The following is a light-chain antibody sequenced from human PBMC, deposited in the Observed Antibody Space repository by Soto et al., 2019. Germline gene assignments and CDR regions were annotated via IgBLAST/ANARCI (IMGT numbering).Light chain of an antibody. CDR2: GAS. V-gene: IGKV3-20*01. CDR1: QSVSSSY. CDR3: QHYGSSPPVT. J-gene: IGKJ5*01. Sequence: SPGERATLSCRASQSVSSSYLAWYQQKPGQAPRLLIYGASSRATGIPDRFSGSGSGTDFTLTISRLEPEDFAVYFCQHYGSSPPVTFGQGTRLEIK.